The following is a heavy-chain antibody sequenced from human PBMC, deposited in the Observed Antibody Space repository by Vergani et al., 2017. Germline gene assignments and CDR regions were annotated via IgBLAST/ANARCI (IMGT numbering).Heavy chain of an antibody. J-gene: IGHJ3*02. V-gene: IGHV4-59*01. CDR2: IYYSGST. CDR1: GGSISSYY. D-gene: IGHD4-17*01. Sequence: QVQLQESGPGLVKPSETLSLTCTVSGGSISSYYWSWIRQPPGKGLEWIGYIYYSGSTNYNPSLKSRVTISVDTSKNHFSMKLTSVTAADTAVYYCARSPTVTTWGDAFDIWGQGTMVTVSS. CDR3: ARSPTVTTWGDAFDI.